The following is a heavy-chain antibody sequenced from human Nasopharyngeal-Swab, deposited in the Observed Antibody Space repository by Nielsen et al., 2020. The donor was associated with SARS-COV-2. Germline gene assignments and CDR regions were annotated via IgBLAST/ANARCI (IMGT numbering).Heavy chain of an antibody. CDR2: ISYEGSKK. J-gene: IGHJ3*02. Sequence: GGYLRLSCTASGFSFNNYGMHWVRQAPGKGLEWVAVISYEGSKKYYAESVEGRFTISRDYSKSTLYLQMNSLRPEDTAMYYCAKSNVLFLFGQFKNDGFDIWGQGTMVTVSS. D-gene: IGHD3-10*02. V-gene: IGHV3-30*18. CDR1: GFSFNNYG. CDR3: AKSNVLFLFGQFKNDGFDI.